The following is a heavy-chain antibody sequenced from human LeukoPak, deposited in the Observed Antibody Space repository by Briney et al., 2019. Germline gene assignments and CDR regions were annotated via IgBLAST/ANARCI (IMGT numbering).Heavy chain of an antibody. V-gene: IGHV3-7*03. D-gene: IGHD3-3*01. Sequence: GGSLRLSCAASGFTFNSYWMSWVRQAPGKGLEWVANIKQDGSEKYYVDSVKGRFTISRDNAKNSLYLQMNSLRAEDTAVYYCAKFDSDFWSGYPPHFQHWGQGTLVTVSS. J-gene: IGHJ1*01. CDR2: IKQDGSEK. CDR3: AKFDSDFWSGYPPHFQH. CDR1: GFTFNSYW.